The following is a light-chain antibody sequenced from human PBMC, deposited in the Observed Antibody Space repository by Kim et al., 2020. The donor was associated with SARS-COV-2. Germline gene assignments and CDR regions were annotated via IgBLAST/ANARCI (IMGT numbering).Light chain of an antibody. V-gene: IGLV6-57*03. J-gene: IGLJ3*02. CDR3: QSYDSSNWV. CDR1: SDSVPSTH. Sequence: GRTSTTSSTRTSDSVPSTHVQYYQQHPGSAPTTVIYDNNQCPSGVPAQFSGAIDSSSNSASLTISGLKTDDEADYYCQSYDSSNWVFGGGTQLTVL. CDR2: DNN.